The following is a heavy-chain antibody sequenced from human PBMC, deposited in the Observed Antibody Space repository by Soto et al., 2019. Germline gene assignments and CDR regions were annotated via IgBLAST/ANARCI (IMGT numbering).Heavy chain of an antibody. J-gene: IGHJ4*02. Sequence: SETLSLTCTVSGGSISSYYWSWIRQPPGKGLEWIGYIYYSGSTNYNPSLKCRVTISVDTSENQFSLKLSSVTAADTAVYYCVRQGYSSGSGPLDYWGQGTLVTVSS. CDR3: VRQGYSSGSGPLDY. D-gene: IGHD6-19*01. CDR1: GGSISSYY. CDR2: IYYSGST. V-gene: IGHV4-59*08.